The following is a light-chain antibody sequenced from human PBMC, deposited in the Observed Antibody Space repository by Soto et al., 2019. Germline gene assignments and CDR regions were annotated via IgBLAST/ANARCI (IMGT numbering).Light chain of an antibody. CDR3: QQYSSSPPMYT. CDR2: GAS. J-gene: IGKJ2*01. CDR1: QSVSSY. Sequence: EIVLTQSPGTLSLSPGERATLSCRASQSVSSYLAWYQQKPGQAPRLLIYGASSRATGIPDRFSGSGSGTDFTLTIIRLEPEDFAVYYCQQYSSSPPMYTFGQGTKLEIK. V-gene: IGKV3-20*01.